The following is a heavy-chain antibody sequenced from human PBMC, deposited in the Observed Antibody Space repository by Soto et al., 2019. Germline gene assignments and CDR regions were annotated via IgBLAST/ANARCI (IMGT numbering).Heavy chain of an antibody. CDR1: GFNFNKYA. V-gene: IGHV3-23*01. CDR3: AKGDGEQWLLPHLEN. D-gene: IGHD6-19*01. CDR2: ISCCGGTA. Sequence: EVQLLESGGDLVRPGESLRLSCAASGFNFNKYAMSWVRQAPGEGLEWVSGISCCGGTASYADSVKGRFTIARDDSKNTLFLHMNSLRVEDTAEYCCAKGDGEQWLLPHLENWGRGTLVTVS. J-gene: IGHJ4*02.